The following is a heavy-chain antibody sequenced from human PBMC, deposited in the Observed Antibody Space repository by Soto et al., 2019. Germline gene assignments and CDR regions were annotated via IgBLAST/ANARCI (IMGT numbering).Heavy chain of an antibody. Sequence: QVQLVESGGAVVQPGRSLRLSCAASGFTFSSYGMHWVRQAPGKGLEWVAVRWYDGNIKYYADSVKGRFTISRDTSKNMMYLQMDSLRAEDTAVYYCARDLSPWLALPRLASDYWGHGSLVIVSA. CDR1: GFTFSSYG. CDR2: RWYDGNIK. V-gene: IGHV3-33*01. CDR3: ARDLSPWLALPRLASDY. D-gene: IGHD6-19*01. J-gene: IGHJ4*01.